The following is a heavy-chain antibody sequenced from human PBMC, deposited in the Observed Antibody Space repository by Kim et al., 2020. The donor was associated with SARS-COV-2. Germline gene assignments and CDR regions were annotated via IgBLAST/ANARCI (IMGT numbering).Heavy chain of an antibody. Sequence: GTRTDYTDSVKGRFTLSRDNAKNMLYLQLNSLRGEDTATYYCVLPTGGFDYWGQGTLVTVSS. CDR2: GTRT. V-gene: IGHV3-74*01. D-gene: IGHD4-17*01. CDR3: VLPTGGFDY. J-gene: IGHJ4*02.